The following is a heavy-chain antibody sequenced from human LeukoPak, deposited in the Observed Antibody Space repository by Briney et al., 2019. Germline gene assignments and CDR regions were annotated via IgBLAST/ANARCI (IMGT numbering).Heavy chain of an antibody. Sequence: PGGSLRLSCAASGFTFSSYSMNWVRQAPGKGLEWVSSISSSSSYIYYPDSVKGRFTISRDNAKNSLYLQMNSLRAEDTAVYYCAKGWDYDILTGYYNWGQGTLVTVSS. V-gene: IGHV3-21*04. J-gene: IGHJ4*02. CDR3: AKGWDYDILTGYYN. CDR2: ISSSSSYI. CDR1: GFTFSSYS. D-gene: IGHD3-9*01.